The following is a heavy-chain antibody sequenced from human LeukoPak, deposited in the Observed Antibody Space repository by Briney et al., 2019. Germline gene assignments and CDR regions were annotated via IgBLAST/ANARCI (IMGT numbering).Heavy chain of an antibody. V-gene: IGHV3-7*03. CDR3: ARGGGLDV. CDR2: INHNGNVN. Sequence: GGSLRLSCAASGFTFSSYWMNWARQAPGKGLEWVASINHNGNVNYYVDSVKGRFTISRDNAKNSLYLQMSNLRAEDTAVYFCARGGGLDVWGQGTTATVSS. J-gene: IGHJ6*02. D-gene: IGHD3-16*01. CDR1: GFTFSSYW.